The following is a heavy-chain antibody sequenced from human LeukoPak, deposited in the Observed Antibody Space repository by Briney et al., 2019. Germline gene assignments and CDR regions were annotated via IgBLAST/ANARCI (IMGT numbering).Heavy chain of an antibody. J-gene: IGHJ4*02. D-gene: IGHD4-23*01. V-gene: IGHV4-4*07. CDR3: ARGGKATVVTM. CDR2: IYSSGST. Sequence: SETLSLTCTVSSGSINSYYWSWIRQPAGKGLAWIGRIYSSGSTNYNPSLKSRVSMSVDTSKNQFSLKLTSVTAADTAVYYCARGGKATVVTMWGQGILVTVSS. CDR1: SGSINSYY.